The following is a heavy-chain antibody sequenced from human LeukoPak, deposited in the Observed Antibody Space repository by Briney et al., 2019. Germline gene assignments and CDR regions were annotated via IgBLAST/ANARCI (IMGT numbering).Heavy chain of an antibody. CDR2: IIPIFGTA. CDR3: ASRYCSSTSCWGWFDP. D-gene: IGHD2-2*01. V-gene: IGHV1-69*05. J-gene: IGHJ5*02. CDR1: GGTFSSYA. Sequence: SVKVSCKASGGTFSSYAISWVRQAPGQGLEWMGGIIPIFGTANYAQKFQGRVTITTDGSTSTAYMELSSLRSEDTAVYYCASRYCSSTSCWGWFDPWGQGILVTVSS.